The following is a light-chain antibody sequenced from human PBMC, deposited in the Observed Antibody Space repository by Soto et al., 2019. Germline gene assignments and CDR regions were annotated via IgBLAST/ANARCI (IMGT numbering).Light chain of an antibody. CDR2: GAS. CDR3: QQYNNWPWT. Sequence: EIVMTHSPATLSVSPCERATLSFRASQSISGALAWYQQKPGQAPRLLIYGASTRATSFPARFSGSGSGTDFTLTISSLQSEDFAVYYCQQYNNWPWTFGQGTKVDIK. V-gene: IGKV3-15*01. CDR1: QSISGA. J-gene: IGKJ1*01.